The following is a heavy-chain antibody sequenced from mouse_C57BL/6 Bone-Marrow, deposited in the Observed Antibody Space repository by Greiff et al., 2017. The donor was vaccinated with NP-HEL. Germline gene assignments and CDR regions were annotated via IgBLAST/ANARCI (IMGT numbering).Heavy chain of an antibody. V-gene: IGHV1-19*01. D-gene: IGHD1-1*01. CDR2: INPYNGGT. J-gene: IGHJ2*01. CDR3: ARHGATVLDY. CDR1: GYTFTDYY. Sequence: EVQLQQSGPVLVKPGASVKMSCKASGYTFTDYYMNWVKQSHGKSLEWIGVINPYNGGTSYNQKFKGKATLTVDKSSSTAYMELNSLTSEDSAVYYCARHGATVLDYWGQGTTLTVSS.